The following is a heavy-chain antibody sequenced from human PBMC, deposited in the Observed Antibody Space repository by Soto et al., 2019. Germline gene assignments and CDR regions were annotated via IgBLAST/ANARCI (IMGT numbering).Heavy chain of an antibody. CDR3: ARGLEYQFRPFDY. D-gene: IGHD2-2*01. CDR2: INHSGST. Sequence: SETLSLTCAVYGGSFSGYYWSWIRQPPGKGLEWIGEINHSGSTNYNPSLKSRVTISVDTSKNQFSLKLSSVTAADTAVYYCARGLEYQFRPFDYWGQGTLVTVS. V-gene: IGHV4-34*01. J-gene: IGHJ4*02. CDR1: GGSFSGYY.